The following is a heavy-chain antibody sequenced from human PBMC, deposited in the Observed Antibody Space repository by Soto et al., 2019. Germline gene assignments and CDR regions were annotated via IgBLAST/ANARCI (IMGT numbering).Heavy chain of an antibody. V-gene: IGHV1-18*01. D-gene: IGHD2-2*01. CDR1: GYTFPNYG. Sequence: QGQLVQSGAEVKKPGASVKVSCKASGYTFPNYGISWVRKAPGQRLEWRGWISAYNGNTNYAQNLQGRVTMTTDTSTTTAYRESRSLRSDDTAVYYCARCYGHSGGFDYWGQGTLVTVSS. J-gene: IGHJ4*02. CDR2: ISAYNGNT. CDR3: ARCYGHSGGFDY.